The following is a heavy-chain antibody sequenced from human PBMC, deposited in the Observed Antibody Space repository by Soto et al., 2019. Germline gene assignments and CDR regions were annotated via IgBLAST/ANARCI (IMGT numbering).Heavy chain of an antibody. V-gene: IGHV3-23*01. CDR3: VKQMTTWTDSFFDF. CDR2: LGPDGRNT. Sequence: GGSLRLSCVASEFSFSRYAMTWVRQAAGKGLQWVAGLGPDGRNTFYGESVRGRFTISRDNSRNTLYLQMSSLRAEDTPVYFCVKQMTTWTDSFFDFWGQGGQVTVSS. CDR1: EFSFSRYA. J-gene: IGHJ4*02. D-gene: IGHD4-17*01.